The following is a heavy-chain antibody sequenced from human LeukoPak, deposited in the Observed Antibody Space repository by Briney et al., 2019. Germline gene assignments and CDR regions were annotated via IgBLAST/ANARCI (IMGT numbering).Heavy chain of an antibody. CDR1: GGSISSYY. Sequence: PSETLSLTCTVSGGSISSYYWSWIRQPAGKGLEWIGRIYTSGSTNYNPSLKSRVTMSVDTSKNQFSLKLSSVTAADTAVYYCARDQYYYDSSGYGGLYYFDYWGQGTLVTVSS. J-gene: IGHJ4*02. V-gene: IGHV4-4*07. D-gene: IGHD3-22*01. CDR2: IYTSGST. CDR3: ARDQYYYDSSGYGGLYYFDY.